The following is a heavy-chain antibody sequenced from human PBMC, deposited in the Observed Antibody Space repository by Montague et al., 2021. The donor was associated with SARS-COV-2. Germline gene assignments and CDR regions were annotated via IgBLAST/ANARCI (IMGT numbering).Heavy chain of an antibody. CDR1: GFTFSSYA. CDR2: ISYDGSNK. D-gene: IGHD6-25*01. J-gene: IGHJ6*02. Sequence: SLRLSCAASGFTFSSYAMHWVRQAPGKGLEWVAVISYDGSNKYXXXSVKGRFTISRDNSKNTLYLQLNSLRAEATAVYYCARDSGAQMDVWGQGTTVTVSS. CDR3: ARDSGAQMDV. V-gene: IGHV3-30-3*01.